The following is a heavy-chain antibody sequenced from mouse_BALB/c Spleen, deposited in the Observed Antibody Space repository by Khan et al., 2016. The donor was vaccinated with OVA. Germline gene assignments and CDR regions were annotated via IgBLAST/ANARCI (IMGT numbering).Heavy chain of an antibody. CDR2: ISSGGSYT. V-gene: IGHV5-6*01. J-gene: IGHJ3*01. Sequence: EVQLVESGGDLVKPEGSLKLSCAASGFTFSTYGMSWVRQTPDKRLEWVATISSGGSYTYYPDSVQGRFTISRDNAKNPLYLQMSSLKSEDTAMFYCARRAYYYDSEGFAYWGQGTLVTVSA. CDR3: ARRAYYYDSEGFAY. D-gene: IGHD1-1*01. CDR1: GFTFSTYG.